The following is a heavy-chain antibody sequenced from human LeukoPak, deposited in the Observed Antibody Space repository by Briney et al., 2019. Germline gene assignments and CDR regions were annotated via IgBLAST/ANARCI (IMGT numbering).Heavy chain of an antibody. CDR3: ARGWGRKYYYDSSGYSLLGY. V-gene: IGHV1-8*01. J-gene: IGHJ4*02. CDR1: GYTFTSYD. CDR2: MNPNSGNT. Sequence: ASVKVSCKASGYTFTSYDINWVRQATGQGLEWMGWMNPNSGNTGYAQNFQGRVTMTRNTSISTAYMELSSLRSEDTAVYYCARGWGRKYYYDSSGYSLLGYWGQGTLVTVSS. D-gene: IGHD3-22*01.